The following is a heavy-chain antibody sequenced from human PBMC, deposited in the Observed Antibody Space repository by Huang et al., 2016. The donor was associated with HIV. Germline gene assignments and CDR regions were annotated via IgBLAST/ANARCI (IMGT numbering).Heavy chain of an antibody. J-gene: IGHJ4*01. CDR2: IEIDGSST. CDR1: GFIFSDYW. D-gene: IGHD3-3*01. V-gene: IGHV3-74*02. Sequence: EVELAESGGGSVRPGQSLRLSCVGSGFIFSDYWMHWVRQIPGKGLMWVERIEIDGSSTSYADSVKGRFTIYRDNAKNTVYLQMSSLRVDDTAVYYCVRAKEKGYDFWSGYRYWGQGVQVTVSS. CDR3: VRAKEKGYDFWSGYRY.